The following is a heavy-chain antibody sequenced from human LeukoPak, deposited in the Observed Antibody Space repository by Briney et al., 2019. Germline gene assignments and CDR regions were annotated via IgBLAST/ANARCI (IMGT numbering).Heavy chain of an antibody. CDR1: GGSITTYY. V-gene: IGHV4-59*08. CDR2: ISYSGTT. Sequence: SETLSLTCTVSGGSITTYYLSWIRQPPGKRLEWIGYISYSGTTNYHPSLKSRVTISVDTSKTQFSLKLSSVTAADTAVYYCASHSGTMTVAYWGQGILVTVSS. D-gene: IGHD3-22*01. J-gene: IGHJ4*02. CDR3: ASHSGTMTVAY.